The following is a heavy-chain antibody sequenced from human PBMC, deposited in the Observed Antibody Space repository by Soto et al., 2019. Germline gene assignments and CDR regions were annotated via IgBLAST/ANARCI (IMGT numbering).Heavy chain of an antibody. D-gene: IGHD1-1*01. V-gene: IGHV3-74*01. CDR3: VRGTSAWKGVDV. CDR2: IRPDGSNT. Sequence: EVQLVESGGDLVQPGESLRLSCVPSGFLFRSYWMHWVRQTPAKGLVWVSEIRPDGSNTNYADSVRGRFTMPRDNAKNALYLQMNSLRVEDTGVYYCVRGTSAWKGVDVWGQGTTVIVSS. CDR1: GFLFRSYW. J-gene: IGHJ6*02.